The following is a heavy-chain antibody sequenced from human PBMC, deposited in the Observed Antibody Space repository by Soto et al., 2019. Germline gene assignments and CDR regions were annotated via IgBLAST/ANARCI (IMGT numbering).Heavy chain of an antibody. V-gene: IGHV3-7*01. Sequence: EVQMVESGGGLVQPGGSLRLSCAASEFTFSTYWMSWVRQAPGKGLEWVANIKHDGSEKYYVDSVKGRFTISRDNGKNSLYLQMDSLRPEDTAVYFCARFDGYSSSWSFDYWGQGTLVTVSS. CDR3: ARFDGYSSSWSFDY. CDR1: EFTFSTYW. CDR2: IKHDGSEK. J-gene: IGHJ4*02. D-gene: IGHD6-13*01.